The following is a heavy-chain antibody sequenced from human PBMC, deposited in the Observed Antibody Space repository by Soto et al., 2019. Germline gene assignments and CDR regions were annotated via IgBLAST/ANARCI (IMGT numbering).Heavy chain of an antibody. D-gene: IGHD5-12*01. CDR1: GFTFSSYG. CDR2: IWYDGSNK. Sequence: QVQLVESGGGVVQPGRSLRLSCAASGFTFSSYGMHWVRQAPGKGLEWVAVIWYDGSNKYYADSVKGRFTISRDNSKNTLYLQMNSLRAEDTAVYYCARDQSSGYDSTGDAFDIWGQGTMVTVSS. CDR3: ARDQSSGYDSTGDAFDI. J-gene: IGHJ3*02. V-gene: IGHV3-33*01.